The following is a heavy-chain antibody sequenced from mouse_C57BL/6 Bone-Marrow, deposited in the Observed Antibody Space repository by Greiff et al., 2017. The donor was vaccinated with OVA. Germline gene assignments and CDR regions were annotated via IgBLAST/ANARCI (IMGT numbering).Heavy chain of an antibody. CDR2: ISDGGCYT. CDR1: GFTFSSYA. J-gene: IGHJ4*01. CDR3: ARGSLYYAMDY. V-gene: IGHV5-4*01. Sequence: EVQLVESGGGLVKPGGSLKLSCAASGFTFSSYAMSWVRQTPEKRLEWVATISDGGCYTYYPDNVKGRFTISRDNAKNNLYLQMSHLKSEDTAMYYCARGSLYYAMDYWGQGTSVTVSS.